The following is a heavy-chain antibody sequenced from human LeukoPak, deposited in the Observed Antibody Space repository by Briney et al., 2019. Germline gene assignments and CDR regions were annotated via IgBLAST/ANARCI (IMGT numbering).Heavy chain of an antibody. CDR1: GFTFSIYG. CDR2: IWNDGSNK. V-gene: IGHV3-33*01. CDR3: ARAVGPFDY. D-gene: IGHD2-15*01. Sequence: GGSLRLSCVASGFTFSIYGMHWVRQAPGKGLEWVAVIWNDGSNKYYADSVKGRFTISRDNSMNTLYLQMNSLRTEDMAVYYCARAVGPFDYWGQGTLVTVSS. J-gene: IGHJ4*02.